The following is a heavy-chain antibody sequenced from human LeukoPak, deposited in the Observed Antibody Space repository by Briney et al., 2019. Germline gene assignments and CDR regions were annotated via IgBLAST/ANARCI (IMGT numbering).Heavy chain of an antibody. CDR3: AKEPTVLTRYFDY. D-gene: IGHD4/OR15-4a*01. CDR1: SGSIFSSNW. CDR2: IFHSGST. V-gene: IGHV4-4*02. J-gene: IGHJ4*02. Sequence: PSETLSLTCAVSSGSIFSSNWWSWVRQPPGKGLEWIGQIFHSGSTSYSPSLKSRVTISVDKSKNQFSLRLTSVTAADTAVYYCAKEPTVLTRYFDYWGQGTLVTVSS.